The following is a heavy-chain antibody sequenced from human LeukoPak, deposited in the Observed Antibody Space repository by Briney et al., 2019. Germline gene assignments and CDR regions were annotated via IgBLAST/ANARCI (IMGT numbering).Heavy chain of an antibody. CDR1: GGTFSSYA. D-gene: IGHD6-19*01. CDR2: TIPIFGTA. CDR3: ARGGYSSGWYYFDY. Sequence: GASVKVSCKASGGTFSSYAISWVRQAPGQGLEWMGRTIPIFGTANYAQKFQGRVTITTDESTSTAYMELSSLRSEDTAVYYCARGGYSSGWYYFDYWGQGTLVTVSS. J-gene: IGHJ4*02. V-gene: IGHV1-69*05.